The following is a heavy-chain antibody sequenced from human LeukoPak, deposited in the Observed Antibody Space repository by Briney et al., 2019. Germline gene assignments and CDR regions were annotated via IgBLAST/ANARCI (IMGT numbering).Heavy chain of an antibody. D-gene: IGHD2-21*02. V-gene: IGHV1-18*01. CDR1: GYTFLRYG. Sequence: SVTVSCKASGYTFLRYGFGWVRQARGQGLEWMGWLSDYNGNTNYPQKLQGRVTMTTDTSTSTAYMELSSLRSDDTAVYYCARSCGGDCYTPLLRYGMDVWGKGTTVTVSS. CDR2: LSDYNGNT. J-gene: IGHJ6*04. CDR3: ARSCGGDCYTPLLRYGMDV.